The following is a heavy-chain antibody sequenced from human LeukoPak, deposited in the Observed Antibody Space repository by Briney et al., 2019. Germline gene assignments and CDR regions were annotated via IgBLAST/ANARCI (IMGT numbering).Heavy chain of an antibody. Sequence: VRSLRLSCAASGFTFSSYGMHWVRQAPGKGLEWVAVISYDGSNKYYADSVKGRFTISRDNSKNTLYLQMNSLRAEDTAVYYCAKSHGYCSGGSCYLFDYWGQGTLVTVSS. CDR1: GFTFSSYG. D-gene: IGHD2-15*01. J-gene: IGHJ4*02. CDR2: ISYDGSNK. V-gene: IGHV3-30*18. CDR3: AKSHGYCSGGSCYLFDY.